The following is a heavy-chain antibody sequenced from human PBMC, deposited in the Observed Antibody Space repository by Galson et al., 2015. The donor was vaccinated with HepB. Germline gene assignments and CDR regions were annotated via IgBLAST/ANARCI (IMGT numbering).Heavy chain of an antibody. Sequence: SLRLSCAASGFTFSSYWMSWVRQAPGKGLEWVANIKQDGSEKYYVDSVKGRFTISRDNAKNSLYLQMNSLRAEDTAVYYCASERRYSGSYIGMDVWGQGTTVTVSS. D-gene: IGHD1-26*01. CDR2: IKQDGSEK. CDR3: ASERRYSGSYIGMDV. CDR1: GFTFSSYW. J-gene: IGHJ6*02. V-gene: IGHV3-7*03.